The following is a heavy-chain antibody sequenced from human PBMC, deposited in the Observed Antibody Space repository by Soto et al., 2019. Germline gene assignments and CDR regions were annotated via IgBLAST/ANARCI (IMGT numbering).Heavy chain of an antibody. CDR1: GGSISGYY. CDR3: AGVSCTNGVCYLSY. J-gene: IGHJ4*02. CDR2: IYYSGST. V-gene: IGHV4-59*08. Sequence: PSETLSLTCTVSGGSISGYYWSWIRQPPGKGLEWIGYIYYSGSTNYNPSLKSRVTISVDTSKNQFSLKLSSVTAADTAVYYCAGVSCTNGVCYLSYWGQGTLVTVSS. D-gene: IGHD2-8*01.